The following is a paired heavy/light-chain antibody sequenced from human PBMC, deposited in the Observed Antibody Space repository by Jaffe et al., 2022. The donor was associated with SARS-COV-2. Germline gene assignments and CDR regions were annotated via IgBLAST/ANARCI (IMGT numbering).Light chain of an antibody. Sequence: SYELTQPPSVSVSPGQTARITCSADALPKQYAYWYQQKPGQAPVLVIYKDSERPSGIPERFSGSSSGTTVTLTISGVQAEDEADYYCQSADSSVVFGGGTKLTVL. V-gene: IGLV3-25*03. J-gene: IGLJ2*01. CDR1: ALPKQY. CDR3: QSADSSVV. CDR2: KDS.
Heavy chain of an antibody. D-gene: IGHD3-10*01. V-gene: IGHV3-11*06. CDR3: ARGRGDGAPMVGQYFDY. Sequence: QVQLVESGGGLVKPGGSLRLSCAASGFTFSDYYMSWIRQAPGKGLEWVSYISSSSSYTNYADSVKGRFTISRDNAKNSLYLQMNSLRAEDTAVYYCARGRGDGAPMVGQYFDYWGQGTLVTVSS. CDR1: GFTFSDYY. CDR2: ISSSSSYT. J-gene: IGHJ4*02.